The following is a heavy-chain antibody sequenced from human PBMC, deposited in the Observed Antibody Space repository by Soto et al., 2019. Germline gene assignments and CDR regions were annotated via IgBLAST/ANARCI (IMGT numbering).Heavy chain of an antibody. Sequence: PGGSLRLSCAASGFIFSSYWMHWVRQAPGKGLVWVSRINSDGSSTSYADSVKGRFTISRDNAKNTPFLQMDSLTADDAAVYCCARDRDSSDYYLNWFDPWGQGTLVTVSS. J-gene: IGHJ5*02. CDR1: GFIFSSYW. D-gene: IGHD3-22*01. CDR3: ARDRDSSDYYLNWFDP. V-gene: IGHV3-74*01. CDR2: INSDGSST.